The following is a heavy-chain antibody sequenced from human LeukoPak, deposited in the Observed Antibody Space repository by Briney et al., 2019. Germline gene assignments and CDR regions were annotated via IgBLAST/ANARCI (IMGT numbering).Heavy chain of an antibody. CDR2: IYHSGST. V-gene: IGHV4-39*07. J-gene: IGHJ4*02. Sequence: SETLSLTCTVSGGSISSSSYYWGWIRQPPGKGLEWIGSIYHSGSTYYNPSLKSRVTISVDTSKNQFSLKLSSVTAADTAVYYCARATLAAAGTDPFDYWGQGTLVTVSS. CDR3: ARATLAAAGTDPFDY. CDR1: GGSISSSSYY. D-gene: IGHD6-13*01.